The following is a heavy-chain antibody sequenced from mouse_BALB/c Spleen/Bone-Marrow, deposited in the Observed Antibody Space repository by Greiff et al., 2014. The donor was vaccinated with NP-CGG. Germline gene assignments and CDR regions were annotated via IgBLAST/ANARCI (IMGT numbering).Heavy chain of an antibody. J-gene: IGHJ2*01. CDR1: GYAFSSYW. CDR2: IYPGDGDT. V-gene: IGHV1-80*01. Sequence: LVESGAELVRPGSSVKISCKASGYAFSSYWMNWVKQRPGQGLEWIGQIYPGDGDTNYSGKFKGKATLTADESSSTAYMQLSSLTSEDSAVYFCAFGNYDCDYWGQGTTLTVSS. D-gene: IGHD2-1*01. CDR3: AFGNYDCDY.